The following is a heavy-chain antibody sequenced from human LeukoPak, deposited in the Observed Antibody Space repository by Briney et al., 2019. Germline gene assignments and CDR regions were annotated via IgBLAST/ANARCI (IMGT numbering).Heavy chain of an antibody. Sequence: GGSLRLSCAASGFTFSGSGIHWVRQASGKGLEWVGRVRTKGNGYATQYAAPVKGRFTISRDDSKNTAYLQMNSLKTEDTAVYFCSSYDNSGYYYRNYWGQGTLVTVSS. CDR2: VRTKGNGYAT. D-gene: IGHD3-22*01. CDR1: GFTFSGSG. J-gene: IGHJ4*02. V-gene: IGHV3-73*01. CDR3: SSYDNSGYYYRNY.